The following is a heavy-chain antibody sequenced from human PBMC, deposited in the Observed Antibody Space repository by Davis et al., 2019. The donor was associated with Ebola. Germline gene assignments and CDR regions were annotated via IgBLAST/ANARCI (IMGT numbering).Heavy chain of an antibody. J-gene: IGHJ4*02. CDR1: GFTVSTNS. D-gene: IGHD5-24*01. V-gene: IGHV3-53*01. Sequence: PGGSLRLSCAASGFTVSTNSMSWVRQAPGKGLEWVSVIYSGGATSYADSVKGRFTISRDNSKNMLYLQMNSLRAEDTAVYYCARSDPEMSTRWGYDSWGQGTLVTVSS. CDR2: IYSGGAT. CDR3: ARSDPEMSTRWGYDS.